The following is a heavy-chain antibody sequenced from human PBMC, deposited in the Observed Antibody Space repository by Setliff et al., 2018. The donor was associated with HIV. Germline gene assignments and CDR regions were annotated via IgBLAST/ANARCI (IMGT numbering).Heavy chain of an antibody. Sequence: PSETLSLTCTVSGGSISSYYWSWIRQPPGKGLEWIGYISYSGSTNYNPSLKSRVTISVDTSKNQFSLKLSSVTAADTAVYYCARSTLGLWNWFDPWGQGTLVTVSS. D-gene: IGHD5-18*01. J-gene: IGHJ5*02. CDR1: GGSISSYY. CDR2: ISYSGST. V-gene: IGHV4-59*08. CDR3: ARSTLGLWNWFDP.